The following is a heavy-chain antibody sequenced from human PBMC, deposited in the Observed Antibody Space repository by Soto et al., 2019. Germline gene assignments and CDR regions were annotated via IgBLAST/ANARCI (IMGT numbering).Heavy chain of an antibody. CDR3: ARESRNYYGMDV. CDR1: GGTFSSYA. V-gene: IGHV1-69*13. J-gene: IGHJ6*02. Sequence: GASVKVSCKASGGTFSSYAISWVRQAPGQGLEWMGGIIPIFGTANYAQKFQGRVTITADESTSTAYMELSSLRSEDTAVYYCARESRNYYGMDVGGQGTTVTVS. CDR2: IIPIFGTA.